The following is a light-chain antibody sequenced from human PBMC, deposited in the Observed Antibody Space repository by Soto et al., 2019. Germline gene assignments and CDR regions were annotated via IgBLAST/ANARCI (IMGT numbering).Light chain of an antibody. J-gene: IGKJ1*01. V-gene: IGKV2-28*01. CDR3: MQALQTHRT. CDR2: LGS. CDR1: QSLLHSNGCNY. Sequence: EIVLTQSPLSLPVTPREPASISCRSSQSLLHSNGCNYLDWYLQKPGQSPQLLIYLGSNRASGVPDRFSGSGSGTDFTLKISRVKAEDVGVYYCMQALQTHRTFGQGTKVDI.